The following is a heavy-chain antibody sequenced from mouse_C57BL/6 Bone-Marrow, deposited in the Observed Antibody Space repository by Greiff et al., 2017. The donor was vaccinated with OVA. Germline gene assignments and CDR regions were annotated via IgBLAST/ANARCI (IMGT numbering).Heavy chain of an antibody. CDR1: GYTFTSYW. Sequence: QVQLQQPGAELVKPGASVKLSCKASGYTFTSYWMHWVKQRPGQGLEWIGMIHPNSGSTNYNEKFKSKDTLTVDKSSSTAYMQRSSLTSEDSAVYYCARKGGYVWYFDVWGTGTTVTVSS. D-gene: IGHD2-2*01. J-gene: IGHJ1*03. V-gene: IGHV1-64*01. CDR3: ARKGGYVWYFDV. CDR2: IHPNSGST.